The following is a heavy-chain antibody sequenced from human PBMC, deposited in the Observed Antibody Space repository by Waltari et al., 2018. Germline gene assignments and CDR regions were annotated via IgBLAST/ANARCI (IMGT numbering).Heavy chain of an antibody. CDR3: ARDRGTVYSGSYAPPPEY. Sequence: QVQLVQSGAEVKKPGAAVKVSCKASGYTFTGYYMHWVRQAPGQGLEWMGRIHPNSRGTHYAQKFQGRVTMTRDTSISTAYMELSRLRSDDTAVYYCARDRGTVYSGSYAPPPEYWGQGTLVTVSS. CDR2: IHPNSRGT. V-gene: IGHV1-2*06. CDR1: GYTFTGYY. D-gene: IGHD1-26*01. J-gene: IGHJ4*02.